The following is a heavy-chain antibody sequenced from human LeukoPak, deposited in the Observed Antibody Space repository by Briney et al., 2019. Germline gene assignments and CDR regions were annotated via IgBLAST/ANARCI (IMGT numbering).Heavy chain of an antibody. V-gene: IGHV3-7*01. CDR1: GFTFNRSW. Sequence: GGSLRLSCAASGFTFNRSWLNSVRQAPGRGLEWVANMDPSGSQKRYVDSVKGRFTISKDNPGTTLYLEMNSLRTEDTAIYYCAIWASGNYWGQGTLVTVSS. D-gene: IGHD3-10*01. CDR3: AIWASGNY. CDR2: MDPSGSQK. J-gene: IGHJ4*02.